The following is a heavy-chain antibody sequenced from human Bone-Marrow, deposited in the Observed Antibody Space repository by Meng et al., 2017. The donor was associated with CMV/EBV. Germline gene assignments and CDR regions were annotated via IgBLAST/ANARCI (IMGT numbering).Heavy chain of an antibody. CDR1: GFTFSRYW. Sequence: GESLKISCAASGFTFSRYWMNWVRQAPGKGLVWVSRINSDVSSTSSADSVKGRFTISRDNAKNTLYLQMNSLRAEDTAVYYCVRVPDDGMDAWGQGTTVTVSS. D-gene: IGHD1-14*01. V-gene: IGHV3-74*01. J-gene: IGHJ6*02. CDR3: VRVPDDGMDA. CDR2: INSDVSST.